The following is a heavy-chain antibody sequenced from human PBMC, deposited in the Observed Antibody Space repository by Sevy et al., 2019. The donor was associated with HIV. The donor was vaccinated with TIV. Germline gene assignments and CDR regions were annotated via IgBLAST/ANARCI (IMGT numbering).Heavy chain of an antibody. Sequence: GGSLRLSCAASGFTFSYYSLTWVRQAPGKGLEWVSSISSAGSFIYYADSVKGRFTISRDSAKSSLYLQMKSLGVEDTAVYYCAGDEGGSHYIFGKLDYWGQGTLVTVSS. J-gene: IGHJ4*02. CDR2: ISSAGSFI. CDR1: GFTFSYYS. V-gene: IGHV3-21*06. D-gene: IGHD1-26*01. CDR3: AGDEGGSHYIFGKLDY.